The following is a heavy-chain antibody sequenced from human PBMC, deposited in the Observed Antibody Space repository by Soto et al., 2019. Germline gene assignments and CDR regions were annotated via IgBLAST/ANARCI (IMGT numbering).Heavy chain of an antibody. D-gene: IGHD3-16*01. CDR1: GGSISSGGYY. CDR3: ARDARLRTGWDYYYGLDV. CDR2: IYYSGTT. J-gene: IGHJ6*02. Sequence: QVQLQESGPGLVKPSQTLSLTCTVSGGSISSGGYYWSWIRQHPGKGLEGIGDIYYSGTTYYNPSLESRLTISVDTSKNQFSLRLTSVTAADTAVYYCARDARLRTGWDYYYGLDVWGQGTTVTVSS. V-gene: IGHV4-31*03.